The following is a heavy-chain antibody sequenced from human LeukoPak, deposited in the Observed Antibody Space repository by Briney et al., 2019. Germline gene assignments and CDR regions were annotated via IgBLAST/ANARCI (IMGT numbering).Heavy chain of an antibody. J-gene: IGHJ6*03. D-gene: IGHD6-13*01. CDR3: ARLGQKGSSWYYMDV. CDR2: INHSGST. CDR1: GGSFSGYY. V-gene: IGHV4-34*01. Sequence: SETLSLTCAVYGGSFSGYYWSWIRQPPGKGLEWIGEINHSGSTNYNPSLKSRVTISVDTSKNQFSLKLSSVTAADTAVYYCARLGQKGSSWYYMDVWGKGTTVTVSS.